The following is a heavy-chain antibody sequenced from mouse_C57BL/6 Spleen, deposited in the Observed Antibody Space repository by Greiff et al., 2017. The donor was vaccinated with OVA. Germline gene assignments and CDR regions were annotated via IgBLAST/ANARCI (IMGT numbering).Heavy chain of an antibody. V-gene: IGHV1-78*01. CDR2: IYPRDGST. J-gene: IGHJ1*03. D-gene: IGHD2-5*01. CDR1: GYTFTDHT. CDR3: ARSGDLYHSNLWYFEV. Sequence: QVQLQQSDAELVKPGASVKISCKVSGYTFTDHTIHWMKQRPEQGLEWIGYIYPRDGSTKYNEKFKGKATLTADKSSSTAYMQLNSLTSENSAVYFWARSGDLYHSNLWYFEVRGKGTTVTVSS.